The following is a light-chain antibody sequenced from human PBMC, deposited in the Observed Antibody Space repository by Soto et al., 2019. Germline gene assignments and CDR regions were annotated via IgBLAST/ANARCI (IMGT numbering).Light chain of an antibody. CDR3: SSYTSSSTYV. V-gene: IGLV2-18*02. Sequence: LTQPPSVSGSPGQSVAISCTGTSSDVGNYNRVSWYQQPPGTAPKLMIYDVSNRPSGVPDRFSGSKSGNTASLTISGLQADDEADYYCSSYTSSSTYVFGTGTKVTVL. CDR1: SSDVGNYNR. CDR2: DVS. J-gene: IGLJ1*01.